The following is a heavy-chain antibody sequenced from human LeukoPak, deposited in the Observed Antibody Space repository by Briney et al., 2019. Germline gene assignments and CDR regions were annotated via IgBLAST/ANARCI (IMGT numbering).Heavy chain of an antibody. Sequence: PSETLSLTCTVSGGSTSTTTHYWSWLRQHPGKGPEWIAYIYYDAGAYYNPSLASRVTISLDSSANQFSLRLSSVTAADTAVYYCARGSPHIVLMVYAMSPLYYFDYWGQGTLVTVSS. D-gene: IGHD2-8*01. V-gene: IGHV4-31*03. CDR1: GGSTSTTTHY. CDR3: ARGSPHIVLMVYAMSPLYYFDY. CDR2: IYYDAGA. J-gene: IGHJ4*02.